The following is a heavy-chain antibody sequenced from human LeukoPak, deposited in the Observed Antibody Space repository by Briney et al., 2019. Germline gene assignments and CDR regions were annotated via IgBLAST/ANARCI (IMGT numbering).Heavy chain of an antibody. J-gene: IGHJ4*02. CDR3: ARELAA. Sequence: PGGSLRLSCAASGFTFSSYSMNWVRQAPGKGLEWVAVIWYDGSNKYYADSVKGRFTISRDNSKNTLYLQMNSLRAEDTAVYYCARELAAWGQGTLVTVSS. D-gene: IGHD6-13*01. CDR1: GFTFSSYS. V-gene: IGHV3-33*08. CDR2: IWYDGSNK.